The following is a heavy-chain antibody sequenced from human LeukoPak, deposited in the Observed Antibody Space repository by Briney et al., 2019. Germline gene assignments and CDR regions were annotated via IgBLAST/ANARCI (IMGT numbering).Heavy chain of an antibody. CDR2: ISGSSSYI. J-gene: IGHJ4*02. V-gene: IGHV3-21*01. D-gene: IGHD2-2*02. CDR1: GFTFSTYN. CDR3: ASSKRYCSSTNCYMVGIDC. Sequence: GGSLRLSCAASGFTFSTYNMNWVRQAPGKGLEWVSSISGSSSYIYYADSLKGRFTVSRDNAKNSLFLQMNSLRAEDTAIYYCASSKRYCSSTNCYMVGIDCWGQGTLVTVSS.